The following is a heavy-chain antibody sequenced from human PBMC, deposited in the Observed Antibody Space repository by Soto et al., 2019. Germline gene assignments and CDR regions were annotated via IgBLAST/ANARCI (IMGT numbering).Heavy chain of an antibody. V-gene: IGHV3-23*01. CDR2: ISGGGGST. CDR1: GFPFSSYV. Sequence: GGSLRLSCAASGFPFSSYVMSWVRQAPGKGLEWVSGISGGGGSTFYADSVKGRFSLARDDSKNTLSLQLNSLRVEDTAHYYCAKADGEQWLIPHLDNWGQGTQVTVSS. CDR3: AKADGEQWLIPHLDN. D-gene: IGHD6-19*01. J-gene: IGHJ1*01.